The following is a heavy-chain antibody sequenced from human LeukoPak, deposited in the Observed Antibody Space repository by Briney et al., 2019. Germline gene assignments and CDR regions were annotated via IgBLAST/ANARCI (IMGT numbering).Heavy chain of an antibody. J-gene: IGHJ5*02. CDR1: GGSFSSGQY. CDR3: ARGSYYDFWSGLNGGHWFDP. Sequence: SETLSLTCAVFGGSFSSGQYWSWIRPPPGKGLEWIGEINHSGSSNYNPALKRRVTISVDTSKNQFSLKLSSVTAADTAVYYCARGSYYDFWSGLNGGHWFDPWGQGTLVTVSS. D-gene: IGHD3-3*01. CDR2: INHSGSS. V-gene: IGHV4-34*01.